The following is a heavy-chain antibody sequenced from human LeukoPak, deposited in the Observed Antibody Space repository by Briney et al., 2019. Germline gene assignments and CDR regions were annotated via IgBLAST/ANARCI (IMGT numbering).Heavy chain of an antibody. CDR2: IFESGST. D-gene: IGHD1-26*01. CDR1: GVSISGSTYF. J-gene: IGHJ3*01. Sequence: SETLSLTCTVSGVSISGSTYFWGWIRQPPGKGLEWFGSIFESGSTYYNPALKSRVTKTVDTSRNQFSLKLTSVTPSDTAVYYCARTGFVGASDHDSFDVWGQGTMVTVSS. CDR3: ARTGFVGASDHDSFDV. V-gene: IGHV4-39*01.